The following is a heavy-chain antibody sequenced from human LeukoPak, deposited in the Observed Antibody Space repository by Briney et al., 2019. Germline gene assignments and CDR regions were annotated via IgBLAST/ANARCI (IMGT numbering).Heavy chain of an antibody. V-gene: IGHV3-23*01. Sequence: GGSLRLSCAASGFTFSSYAMNWVRQAPGKGLEWVSTFSGSGDSTYYADSVKGRFTISRDNSKNTLYLQLNSLRADDTAVYYCAKDPHSSGWYFTAFDYWGQGTLVTVSS. CDR3: AKDPHSSGWYFTAFDY. D-gene: IGHD6-19*01. CDR2: FSGSGDST. CDR1: GFTFSSYA. J-gene: IGHJ4*02.